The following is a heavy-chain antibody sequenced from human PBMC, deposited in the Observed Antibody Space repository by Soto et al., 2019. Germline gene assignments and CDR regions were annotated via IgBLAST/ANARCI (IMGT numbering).Heavy chain of an antibody. CDR1: GGSISSGDYY. D-gene: IGHD1-26*01. J-gene: IGHJ6*02. Sequence: QVQLQESGPGLVKPSQTLSLTCTVSGGSISSGDYYWSWIRQHPGKGLEWIGYIYYSGSTYYNPSLKHQVTISVDPSQNQSSLQLSSVTEEDTAVYYGARDRRAELRVYYYYGTDIWGQGNTVTVSS. CDR3: ARDRRAELRVYYYYGTDI. CDR2: IYYSGST. V-gene: IGHV4-30-4*01.